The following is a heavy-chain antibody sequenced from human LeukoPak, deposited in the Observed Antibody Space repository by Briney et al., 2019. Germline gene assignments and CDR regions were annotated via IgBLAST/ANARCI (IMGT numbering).Heavy chain of an antibody. J-gene: IGHJ5*02. CDR3: AREGSSAINTNWFDP. D-gene: IGHD5-12*01. Sequence: GGSLRLSCAASGFTLSTYWMSWVRQAPGKGLEWVANIKQDGSEKYYVDSVKGRFAISRDNAKSSLYLQMNSLRADDTAVYYCAREGSSAINTNWFDPWGQGTLVAVSS. V-gene: IGHV3-7*01. CDR2: IKQDGSEK. CDR1: GFTLSTYW.